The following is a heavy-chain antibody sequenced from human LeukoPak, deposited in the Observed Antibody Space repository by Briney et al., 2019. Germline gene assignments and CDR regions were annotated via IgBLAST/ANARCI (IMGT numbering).Heavy chain of an antibody. J-gene: IGHJ6*03. CDR3: AKVRGSYRSPMDV. Sequence: SGSGGSTFYADSVKGRFTISRDNSKNTLYLQMSSLRAEDTAVYYCAKVRGSYRSPMDVWGKGTTVTVSS. D-gene: IGHD1-26*01. V-gene: IGHV3-23*01. CDR2: SGSGGST.